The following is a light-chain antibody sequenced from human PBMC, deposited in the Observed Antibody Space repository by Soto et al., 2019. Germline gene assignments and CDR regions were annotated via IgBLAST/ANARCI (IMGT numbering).Light chain of an antibody. CDR3: SAYTSSSIVI. CDR1: SSDLDDFQY. CDR2: GVS. Sequence: QSALTQPASVSGSPGQSITISCTGTSSDLDDFQYVSWYQQHPGKAPKLTIYGVSNRPSGVSNRFSGSKSGNTASLTISGLQTDDEADYYCSAYTSSSIVIFGGGTTLTVL. V-gene: IGLV2-14*03. J-gene: IGLJ2*01.